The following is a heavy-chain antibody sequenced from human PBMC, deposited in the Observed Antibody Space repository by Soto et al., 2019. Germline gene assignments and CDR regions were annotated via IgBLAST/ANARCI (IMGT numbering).Heavy chain of an antibody. CDR2: INSDGSS. D-gene: IGHD3-10*01. V-gene: IGHV3-74*01. Sequence: GGSLRLSCAASGFTFSNYWMQWVRQAPGKGLVWVSRINSDGSSTDSVKGRFTISRDNAKNTLYLQMNSLRAEDTAVYYCARAVRSGSYPYYYYGMDVWGQGTTVTVSS. J-gene: IGHJ6*02. CDR3: ARAVRSGSYPYYYYGMDV. CDR1: GFTFSNYW.